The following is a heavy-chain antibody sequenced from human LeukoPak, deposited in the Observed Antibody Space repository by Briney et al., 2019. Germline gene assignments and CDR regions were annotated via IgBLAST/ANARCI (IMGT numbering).Heavy chain of an antibody. CDR2: IYHSGST. D-gene: IGHD5-12*01. Sequence: SETLSLTCAVSGYSISSGYYWGWIRQPPGKGLEWIRSIYHSGSTYYNPSLKSRVTISVDTSKNQFSLKLSSVTAADTAVYYCARHRATPPSHFDYWGQGTLVTVSS. CDR3: ARHRATPPSHFDY. CDR1: GYSISSGYY. J-gene: IGHJ4*02. V-gene: IGHV4-38-2*01.